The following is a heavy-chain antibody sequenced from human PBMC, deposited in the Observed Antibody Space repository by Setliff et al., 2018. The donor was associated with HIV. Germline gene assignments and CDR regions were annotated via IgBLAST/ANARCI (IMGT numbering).Heavy chain of an antibody. J-gene: IGHJ6*02. CDR3: ARLLTAVRGYYYGFDV. V-gene: IGHV4-30-4*08. CDR1: GGTFSLHY. Sequence: PSETLSLTCAVSGGTFSLHYYTWIRQSPLRGLEWIGYISYSGSPYYSPSLKSRLNLSVDTSKNQFSLRLTAVTAADSAMYYCARLLTAVRGYYYGFDVWGQGTTVTVSS. D-gene: IGHD2-21*01. CDR2: ISYSGSP.